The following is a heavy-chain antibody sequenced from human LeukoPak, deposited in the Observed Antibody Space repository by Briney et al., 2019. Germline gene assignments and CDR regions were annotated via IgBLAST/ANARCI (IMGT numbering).Heavy chain of an antibody. CDR2: IYSGGST. J-gene: IGHJ4*02. V-gene: IGHV3-53*01. CDR1: GFTVSSNY. D-gene: IGHD3-22*01. CDR3: AKKTLYYDSKD. Sequence: GSLRLSCAASGFTVSSNYMSWVRQAPGKGLEWVSVIYSGGSTYYADSVKGRFTISRDNSKNTLYLQMNSLRAEDTAVYYCAKKTLYYDSKDWGQGTLVTVSS.